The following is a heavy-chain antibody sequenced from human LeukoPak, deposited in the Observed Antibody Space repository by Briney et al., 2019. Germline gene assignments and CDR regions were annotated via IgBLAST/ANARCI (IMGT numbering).Heavy chain of an antibody. CDR3: AREGGLSAYCGGDCYPNY. J-gene: IGHJ4*02. Sequence: SVKVSCKASGGTFSSYAISWVRQAPGQGLEWMGRIIPILGIANYAQKFQGRVTITADKSTNTAYMELSSLRSEDTAVYYCAREGGLSAYCGGDCYPNYWGQGTLVTVSS. D-gene: IGHD2-21*02. CDR2: IIPILGIA. V-gene: IGHV1-69*04. CDR1: GGTFSSYA.